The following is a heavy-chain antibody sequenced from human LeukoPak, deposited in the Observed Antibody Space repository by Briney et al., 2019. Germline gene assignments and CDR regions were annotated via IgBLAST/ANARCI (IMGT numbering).Heavy chain of an antibody. V-gene: IGHV3-23*01. Sequence: GGSLRLXCTSSGFTFSSYAMRWVRQAPGKGLHWVSSISGSGSTTNYADSVKGRFTISRDNSKNTLSLHMNSLRVEDTAIYYCAKEALTTVTTLADYWGQGTPVTVSS. CDR3: AKEALTTVTTLADY. J-gene: IGHJ4*02. CDR1: GFTFSSYA. D-gene: IGHD4-17*01. CDR2: ISGSGSTT.